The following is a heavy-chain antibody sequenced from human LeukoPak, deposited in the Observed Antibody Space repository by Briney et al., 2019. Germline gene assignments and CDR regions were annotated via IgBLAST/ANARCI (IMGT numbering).Heavy chain of an antibody. D-gene: IGHD2-21*01. CDR2: IYYSGST. Sequence: PSETLSLTCAVSGGSFSGYYWTWIRQPPGKGLEWIGYIYYSGSTYYNPSLKSRVTISVDTSKNQFSLKLSSVTAADTAVYYCARGLLDADAFDIWGQGTMVTVSS. V-gene: IGHV4-30-4*08. CDR3: ARGLLDADAFDI. CDR1: GGSFSGYY. J-gene: IGHJ3*02.